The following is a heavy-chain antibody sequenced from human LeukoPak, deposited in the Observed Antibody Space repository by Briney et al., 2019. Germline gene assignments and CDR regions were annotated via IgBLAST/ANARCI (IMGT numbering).Heavy chain of an antibody. Sequence: GGSLRLSCAASGFSFSTYWMGWVRQAPGKGPEWVANINQHGSEKYYVDSVKGRFTISRDNAKDSLYLQMNSLRADDTAVYYCAKDYGIAAAGTYYWGQGTLVTVSS. CDR1: GFSFSTYW. CDR3: AKDYGIAAAGTYY. V-gene: IGHV3-7*03. J-gene: IGHJ4*02. D-gene: IGHD6-13*01. CDR2: INQHGSEK.